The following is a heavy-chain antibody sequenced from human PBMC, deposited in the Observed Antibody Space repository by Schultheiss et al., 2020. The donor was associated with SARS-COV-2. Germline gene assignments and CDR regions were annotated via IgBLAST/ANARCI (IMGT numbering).Heavy chain of an antibody. V-gene: IGHV3-23*01. J-gene: IGHJ5*02. D-gene: IGHD2-2*01. CDR2: ISGSGGST. CDR1: GFTFSSYA. Sequence: GGSLRLSCAASGFTFSSYAMSWVRQATGKGLEWVSAISGSGGSTYYADSVKGRFTISRDNSKNTLYLQMNSLRAEDTAVYNCARDRKYQLPPGGWFDPWGQGTLVTVAS. CDR3: ARDRKYQLPPGGWFDP.